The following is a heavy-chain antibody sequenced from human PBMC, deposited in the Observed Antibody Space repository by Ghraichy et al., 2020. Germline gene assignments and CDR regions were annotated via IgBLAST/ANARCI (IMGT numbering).Heavy chain of an antibody. CDR3: AATVRFSASSTLDH. Sequence: ESLNISCAVSGDSITTTAWWSWVRQSPGKGLEWIGEIYHSGHTNYNPSLKSRVAISVDKSKNQFSLKVNSVTAADTAVYYCAATVRFSASSTLDHWGQGTRVTVSS. J-gene: IGHJ4*02. V-gene: IGHV4-4*02. CDR2: IYHSGHT. D-gene: IGHD3-3*01. CDR1: GDSITTTAW.